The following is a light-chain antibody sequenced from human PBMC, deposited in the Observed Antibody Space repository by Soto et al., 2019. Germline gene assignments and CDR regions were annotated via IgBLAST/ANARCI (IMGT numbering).Light chain of an antibody. CDR2: EVS. CDR3: CSYAGSSTFLYV. J-gene: IGLJ1*01. V-gene: IGLV2-23*02. CDR1: SSDVGSYNL. Sequence: QSVLTQPASVSGSPGQSITISCTGTSSDVGSYNLVSWYQQHPGKAPKLMIYEVSKRPSGVSNRFSGSKSGNTVSLTISGLQSEDEADYYCCSYAGSSTFLYVFGTGTKVTDL.